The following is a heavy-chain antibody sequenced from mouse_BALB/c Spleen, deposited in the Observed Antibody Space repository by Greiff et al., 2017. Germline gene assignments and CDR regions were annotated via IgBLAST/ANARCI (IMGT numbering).Heavy chain of an antibody. CDR2: IDPANGNT. CDR3: ARSPDYGWFAY. V-gene: IGHV14-3*02. CDR1: GFNIKDTY. D-gene: IGHD1-1*02. J-gene: IGHJ3*01. Sequence: VHVKQSGAELVKPGASVKLSCTASGFNIKDTYMHWVKQRPEQGLEWIGRIDPANGNTKYDPKFQGKATITADTSSNTAYLQLSSLTSEDTAVYYCARSPDYGWFAYWGQGTLVTVSA.